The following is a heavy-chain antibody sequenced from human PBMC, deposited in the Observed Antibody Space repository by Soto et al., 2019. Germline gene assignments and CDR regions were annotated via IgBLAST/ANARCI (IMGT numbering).Heavy chain of an antibody. CDR3: ARRSVSHSNAFDF. V-gene: IGHV1-69*01. CDR1: GGTFRNLA. CDR2: FIPIIGGG. Sequence: QVQLVQSGAEVKKPGSSVKVSCKASGGTFRNLAITWLRQAPGQGLEWMGGFIPIIGGGINAQKFQGRVTITSDESTSTAYMELSSLKSEDTAMYFCARRSVSHSNAFDFWGQGTMVTVSS. J-gene: IGHJ3*01. D-gene: IGHD2-15*01.